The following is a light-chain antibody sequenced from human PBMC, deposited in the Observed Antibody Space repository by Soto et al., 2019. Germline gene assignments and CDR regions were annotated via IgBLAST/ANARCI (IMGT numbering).Light chain of an antibody. Sequence: QSVLTQPPSASGTPGQRVTISCSGSSSNIGSNYVYWYQQVPGTAPRLLMYRASQRPSGVPDRFSVSKSGTSASLAISGLRSEDEVDYYCAAWDDTLNGLVFGGGTKLTVL. CDR3: AAWDDTLNGLV. CDR1: SSNIGSNY. J-gene: IGLJ2*01. V-gene: IGLV1-47*01. CDR2: RAS.